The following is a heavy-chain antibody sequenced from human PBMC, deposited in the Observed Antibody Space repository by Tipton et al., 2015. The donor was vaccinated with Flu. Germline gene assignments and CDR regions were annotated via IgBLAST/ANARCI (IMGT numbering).Heavy chain of an antibody. V-gene: IGHV3-7*01. D-gene: IGHD4-23*01. J-gene: IGHJ6*02. Sequence: CAASGFTFSIYWMSWVRQAPGKGLEWVANIKQDGSEKYYVDSVKGRFTISRDNAKDSLYLQMNSLRAEDTAVYYCAREGGLTPYYYGMDVWGQGTTVTVSS. CDR1: GFTFSIYW. CDR3: AREGGLTPYYYGMDV. CDR2: IKQDGSEK.